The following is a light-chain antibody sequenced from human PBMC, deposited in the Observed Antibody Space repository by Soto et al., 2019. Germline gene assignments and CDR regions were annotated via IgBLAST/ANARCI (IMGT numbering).Light chain of an antibody. V-gene: IGKV4-1*01. CDR3: QQYNNWPGT. J-gene: IGKJ1*01. CDR1: QSVLSSSNNKNY. CDR2: WAS. Sequence: DIVMAQSPDSLSVSLGERATINCKSSQSVLSSSNNKNYLAWYQQKPGQPPKVVIYWASTRGSGVPDRFSGSGSGTDFTLTISSLQSEDFAVYYCQQYNNWPGTFGQGTKVDIK.